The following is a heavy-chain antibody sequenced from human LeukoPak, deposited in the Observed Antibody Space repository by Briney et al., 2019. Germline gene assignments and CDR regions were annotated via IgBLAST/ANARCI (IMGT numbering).Heavy chain of an antibody. CDR3: ARVLSSGWFDPLFDY. CDR1: GGSISSYY. J-gene: IGHJ4*02. D-gene: IGHD6-19*01. Sequence: SETLSLTCTVSGGSISSYYWSWIRQPPGKGLEWIGYIYYSGSTNYNPSLKSRVTISVDTSKNQFSLKLSSVTAADTAVYYCARVLSSGWFDPLFDYWGQGTLVTVSS. V-gene: IGHV4-59*01. CDR2: IYYSGST.